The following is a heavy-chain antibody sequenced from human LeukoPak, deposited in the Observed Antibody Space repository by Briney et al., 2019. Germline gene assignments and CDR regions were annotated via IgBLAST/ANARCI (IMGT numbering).Heavy chain of an antibody. CDR2: ISSSSSTI. D-gene: IGHD6-13*01. Sequence: GGSLRLSCAASGFTFSSYEMNWVRQAPGKGLEWVSYISSSSSTIYYADSVKGRFTISRDNAKNSLYLQMNSLRAEDTAVYYCARTYSSSWYGAFDIWGQGTMVTVSS. V-gene: IGHV3-48*01. CDR3: ARTYSSSWYGAFDI. CDR1: GFTFSSYE. J-gene: IGHJ3*02.